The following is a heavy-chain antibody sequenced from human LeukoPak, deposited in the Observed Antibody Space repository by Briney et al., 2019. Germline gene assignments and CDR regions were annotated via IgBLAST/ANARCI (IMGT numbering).Heavy chain of an antibody. D-gene: IGHD3-10*01. CDR2: ISSGGVYE. CDR3: ARDSTYYHDSGSSGPHYFDN. V-gene: IGHV3-30-3*01. CDR1: GFTFSNYA. Sequence: GGSLRLSCAASGFTFSNYAMHWVSQAPGKGLEWVSIISSGGVYEYYADSVKGRFTIYRDNSKNTLYLQLNSLRPEDTAVYYCARDSTYYHDSGSSGPHYFDNWGQGTLVTVSS. J-gene: IGHJ4*02.